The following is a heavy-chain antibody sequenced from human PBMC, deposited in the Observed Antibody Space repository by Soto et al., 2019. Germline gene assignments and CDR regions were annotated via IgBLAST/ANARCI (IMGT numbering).Heavy chain of an antibody. CDR2: ISRGGDNT. D-gene: IGHD2-21*02. V-gene: IGHV3-23*01. CDR3: AKAGYCGCGCYSGARFFCYFDL. CDR1: GFTFSTYA. Sequence: EVQLLESGGGLVQPGGSLRLSCAASGFTFSTYAMSWVRQAPGKGLEWVSSISRGGDNTYYADSVKGRFTISRDNSKNTLSLQMNSLTPYDTAVYFCAKAGYCGCGCYSGARFFCYFDLWGSGTLVTVSS. J-gene: IGHJ2*01.